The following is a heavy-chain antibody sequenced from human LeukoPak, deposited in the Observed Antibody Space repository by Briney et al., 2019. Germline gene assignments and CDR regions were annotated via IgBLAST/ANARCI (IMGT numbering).Heavy chain of an antibody. CDR2: MPHSGST. CDR1: GGSIGSYY. D-gene: IGHD5-12*01. V-gene: IGHV4-59*08. J-gene: IGHJ4*02. CDR3: ARQRGSVGPHFDL. Sequence: SETLSLTCGVSGGSIGSYYWSWIRQPTGKGLEWIGYMPHSGSTNSNPSLESRLNMSVDRSKTLFSLKLTSVTAADTAVYYCARQRGSVGPHFDLWGRGTLVTVSS.